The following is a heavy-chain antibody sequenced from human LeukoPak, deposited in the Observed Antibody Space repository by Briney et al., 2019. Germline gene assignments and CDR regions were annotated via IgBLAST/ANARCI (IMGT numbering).Heavy chain of an antibody. V-gene: IGHV4-34*01. J-gene: IGHJ4*02. Sequence: SETLSLTCAVYGGSFSGFYWSWIRQPPGKGLEWIGEINHSGSTNYNPSLKSRVTISVDTSKNQFSLKLSSVTAADTAVYYCARGLIAVAGFDYWGQGTLVTVSP. CDR3: ARGLIAVAGFDY. CDR2: INHSGST. CDR1: GGSFSGFY. D-gene: IGHD6-19*01.